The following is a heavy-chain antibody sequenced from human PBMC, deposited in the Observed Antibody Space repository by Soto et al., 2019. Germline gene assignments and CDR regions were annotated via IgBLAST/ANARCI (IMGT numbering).Heavy chain of an antibody. Sequence: PGGSLRLSCAASGFTFSSYAMSWVRQAPGKGLEWVSAISGSGGSTYYADSVKGRFTISRDNSKNTLYLQMNSLRAEDTAVYYCAKLRTGDYYGSERNYYYYGMDVWGQGTTVTVSS. CDR1: GFTFSSYA. CDR3: AKLRTGDYYGSERNYYYYGMDV. D-gene: IGHD3-10*01. CDR2: ISGSGGST. J-gene: IGHJ6*02. V-gene: IGHV3-23*01.